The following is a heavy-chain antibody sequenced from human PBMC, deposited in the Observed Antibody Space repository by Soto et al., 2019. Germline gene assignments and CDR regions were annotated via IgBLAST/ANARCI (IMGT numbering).Heavy chain of an antibody. D-gene: IGHD3-10*01. J-gene: IGHJ4*02. CDR2: IYNDGTYS. Sequence: HTGGSLRLSCAASGFIFKMYWMHWVRQSPGKGLVWISRIYNDGTYSDYADSVRGRFTISRDNVNDTLYLQMNNLRAEDSGLYYCTRGPRPISTGTGDYWGQGTQVTVSS. CDR3: TRGPRPISTGTGDY. CDR1: GFIFKMYW. V-gene: IGHV3-74*01.